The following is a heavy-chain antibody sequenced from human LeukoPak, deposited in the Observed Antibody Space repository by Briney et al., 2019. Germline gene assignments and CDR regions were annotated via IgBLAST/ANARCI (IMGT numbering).Heavy chain of an antibody. Sequence: ASVKVSCKASGYTFTSYGISWVRQAPGQGLEWMGWISAYNGNTNYAQKLQGRVTMTTDTSTSTAYMELRSLRSDDTAVYYCARVQKTTVTTYYYYGMDVWGQGTTVTVSS. CDR1: GYTFTSYG. D-gene: IGHD4-11*01. J-gene: IGHJ6*02. V-gene: IGHV1-18*01. CDR2: ISAYNGNT. CDR3: ARVQKTTVTTYYYYGMDV.